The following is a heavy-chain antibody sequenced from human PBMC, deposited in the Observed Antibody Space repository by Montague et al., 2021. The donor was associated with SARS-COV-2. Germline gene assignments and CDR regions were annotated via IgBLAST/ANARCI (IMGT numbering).Heavy chain of an antibody. V-gene: IGHV4-39*07. CDR2: IYYSGTT. J-gene: IGHJ4*02. CDR3: GSDTTAYFRFDY. CDR1: GASIERSTYY. D-gene: IGHD3-9*01. Sequence: SETLSLTCTVSGASIERSTYYWGWIRQPPGKDLEWIGTIYYSGTTHYNPSLRSRVTISLDTSKNQVSLRLTSVTAADTAFYYCGSDTTAYFRFDYWGRGTLISVSS.